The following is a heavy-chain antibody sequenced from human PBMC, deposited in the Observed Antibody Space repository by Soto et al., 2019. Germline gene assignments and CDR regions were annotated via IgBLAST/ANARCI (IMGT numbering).Heavy chain of an antibody. CDR2: IYWDDDK. J-gene: IGHJ4*02. CDR3: AHIVVAGLGYYFDY. Sequence: SGPTLVNPTQTLTLTCTFSGFSLSTTGVGVGWIRQPPGKAPECLGLIYWDDDKRYSPSLKSRLTITKDTSKNQVVLTMSNMDPVDTARYYCAHIVVAGLGYYFDYWGQGTLVTVSS. D-gene: IGHD6-19*01. V-gene: IGHV2-5*02. CDR1: GFSLSTTGVG.